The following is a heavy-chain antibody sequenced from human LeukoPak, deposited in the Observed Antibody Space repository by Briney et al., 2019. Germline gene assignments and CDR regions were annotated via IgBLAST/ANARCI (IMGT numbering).Heavy chain of an antibody. V-gene: IGHV4-39*01. CDR3: ARHPLKAYVSDWFDP. CDR2: IFYSGST. CDR1: GGSISSRSYY. D-gene: IGHD3-10*02. J-gene: IGHJ5*02. Sequence: PSETMSLTCTVSGGSISSRSYYWGWLRQPPGKGLEWIASIFYSGSTYHNPSLKSRATISVDTPKSQFSLKLSSVTAADTAVYFCARHPLKAYVSDWFDPWGQGTLVTVSS.